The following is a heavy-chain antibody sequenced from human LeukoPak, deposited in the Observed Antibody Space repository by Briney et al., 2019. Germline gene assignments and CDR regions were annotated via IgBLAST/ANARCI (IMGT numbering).Heavy chain of an antibody. V-gene: IGHV1-18*01. D-gene: IGHD2-21*02. CDR3: ARDPIVVVTALYYYYGMDV. CDR2: ISAYNGNT. CDR1: GYTFTSYG. Sequence: GASVKVSCKASGYTFTSYGISWVRQAPGQGLEWMGWISAYNGNTNYAEKLQGRVTMTTDTSASTAYVELRSLRSDGTSVYYCARDPIVVVTALYYYYGMDVWGQGTTVTVSS. J-gene: IGHJ6*02.